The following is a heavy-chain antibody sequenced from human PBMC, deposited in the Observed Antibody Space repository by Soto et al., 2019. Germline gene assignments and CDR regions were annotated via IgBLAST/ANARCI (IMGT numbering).Heavy chain of an antibody. CDR1: GFTFSSYG. CDR2: IWYDGSNK. J-gene: IGHJ4*02. V-gene: IGHV3-33*01. Sequence: QVQLVESGGGVVQPGRSLRLSCAASGFTFSSYGMHWVRQAPGKGLEWVAVIWYDGSNKYYADAVKGRFTISRDNSKHTLYLQMNSQRAEDTAVYYCVGGTTFWGQGTLVTVSS. D-gene: IGHD1-26*01. CDR3: VGGTTF.